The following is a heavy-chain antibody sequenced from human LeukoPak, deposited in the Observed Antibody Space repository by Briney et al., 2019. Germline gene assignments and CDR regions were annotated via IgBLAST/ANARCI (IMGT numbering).Heavy chain of an antibody. D-gene: IGHD3-10*01. CDR1: GITFNTYA. V-gene: IGHV3-23*01. CDR3: AKDVGGVFTMAREGAFDI. Sequence: PGGSLRLSCATSGITFNTYAMTWVRQAPGKGLEWVSGISGSGGSTYYADSVKGRFTISRDNSKNTLILQMSSLRDDDTAVYYCAKDVGGVFTMAREGAFDIWGQGTMVTVYS. J-gene: IGHJ3*02. CDR2: ISGSGGST.